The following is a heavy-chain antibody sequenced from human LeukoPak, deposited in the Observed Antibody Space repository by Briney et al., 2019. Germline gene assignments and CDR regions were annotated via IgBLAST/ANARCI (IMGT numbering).Heavy chain of an antibody. Sequence: GASVKVSCKASGYTFTGYYMHWVRQAPGQGLEWMGWISAYNGNTNYAQKLQGRVTMTTDTSTSTAYMELRSLRSDDTAVYYCARVDSSGYYSLDYWGQGTLVTVSS. CDR3: ARVDSSGYYSLDY. CDR2: ISAYNGNT. D-gene: IGHD3-22*01. J-gene: IGHJ4*02. V-gene: IGHV1-18*04. CDR1: GYTFTGYY.